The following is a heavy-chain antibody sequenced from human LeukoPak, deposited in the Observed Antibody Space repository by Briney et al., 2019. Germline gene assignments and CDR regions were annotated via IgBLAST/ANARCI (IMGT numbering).Heavy chain of an antibody. CDR3: ARSSGYDHDAFDI. V-gene: IGHV1-69*13. D-gene: IGHD3-22*01. Sequence: SVKVSCKASGGTFSSYAISWVRQAPGQGLEWMGGIIPIFGTANYAQKFQGRVTITADESTSTAYMELSSLRSEGTAVYYCARSSGYDHDAFDIWGQGTMVTVSS. CDR1: GGTFSSYA. CDR2: IIPIFGTA. J-gene: IGHJ3*02.